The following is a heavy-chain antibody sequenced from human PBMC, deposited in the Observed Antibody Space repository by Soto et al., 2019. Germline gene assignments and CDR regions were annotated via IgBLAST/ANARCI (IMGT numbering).Heavy chain of an antibody. CDR1: GGTFSSYT. Sequence: SVKVSCKASGGTFSSYTIGWVRQAPGQGLEWMGRIIPILGIANYAQKFQGRVTITADKSTSTAYMELSSLRSEDTAVYYCARDVSGVPAAPGNWGQGTLVTVSS. D-gene: IGHD2-2*01. CDR3: ARDVSGVPAAPGN. J-gene: IGHJ4*02. V-gene: IGHV1-69*04. CDR2: IIPILGIA.